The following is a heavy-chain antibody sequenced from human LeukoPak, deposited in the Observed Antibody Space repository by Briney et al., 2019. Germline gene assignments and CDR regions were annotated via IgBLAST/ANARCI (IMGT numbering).Heavy chain of an antibody. J-gene: IGHJ6*02. CDR2: INPNSGGT. D-gene: IGHD2-2*01. V-gene: IGHV1-2*02. CDR3: ARDVVPAATRYYYGMDV. Sequence: ASVKVSCKASGYTFTGYYMHWVRQAPGQGLEWMGWINPNSGGTNYAQKFQGRVTMTRDTSISTAYMELSRLRSDDTAAYYCARDVVPAATRYYYGMDVWGQGTTGTVSS. CDR1: GYTFTGYY.